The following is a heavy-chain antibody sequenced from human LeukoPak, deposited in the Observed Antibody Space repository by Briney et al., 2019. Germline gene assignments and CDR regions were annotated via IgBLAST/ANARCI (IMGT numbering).Heavy chain of an antibody. CDR2: ISYDGSNK. CDR1: GFTFSSYG. Sequence: GGSLRLSYAASGFTFSSYGMHWVRPAPGKGLEWEADISYDGSNKYYADSVKGRFTISRDNSKNTLYLQMNSLRAEDTAVYYCAKDYYGSRSYNPRFDYWGQGTLVTVSS. V-gene: IGHV3-30*18. CDR3: AKDYYGSRSYNPRFDY. J-gene: IGHJ4*02. D-gene: IGHD3-10*01.